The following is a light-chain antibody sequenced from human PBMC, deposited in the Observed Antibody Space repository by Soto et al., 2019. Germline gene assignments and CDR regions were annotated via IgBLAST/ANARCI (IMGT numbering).Light chain of an antibody. Sequence: QSALTQPASVSGSPGQSITISCTGSSSDVGGYDYVSWYQQHPGKARKLMIYEVSNRPSGVSNRFSGSKSGNTASLTISGLQAEDEADYYCCSYTGSLTLLFGGGTKVTVL. J-gene: IGLJ2*01. CDR2: EVS. CDR1: SSDVGGYDY. V-gene: IGLV2-14*01. CDR3: CSYTGSLTLL.